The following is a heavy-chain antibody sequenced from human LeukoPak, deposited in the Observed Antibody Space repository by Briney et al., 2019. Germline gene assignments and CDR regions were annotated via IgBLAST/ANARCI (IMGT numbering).Heavy chain of an antibody. V-gene: IGHV3-74*01. CDR1: GFTFSNFW. CDR3: TRVGYIDEGIDY. D-gene: IGHD5-24*01. CDR2: IYGDGSFT. J-gene: IGHJ4*02. Sequence: LSGGSLRLSCAASGFTFSNFWMHWVRQAPGKGLVWVALIYGDGSFTRYADSVKGRFTISRDNAKNSLYLQMNSLRAEDTAIYYCTRVGYIDEGIDYWGQGTLVTVSS.